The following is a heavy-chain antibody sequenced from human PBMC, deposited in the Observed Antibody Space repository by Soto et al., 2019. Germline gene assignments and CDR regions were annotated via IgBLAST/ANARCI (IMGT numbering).Heavy chain of an antibody. V-gene: IGHV3-23*01. CDR1: GFSFNSYA. J-gene: IGHJ4*02. CDR3: TGATYLDY. CDR2: IGGDGGST. Sequence: GGSLRLSCAASGFSFNSYAMSWVRQAPGKGLEWVSQIGGDGGSTYYADSVKGRFTISRDNSKKTVYLQMESLRAEDTAVYYCTGATYLDYWGQGTLVTVSS.